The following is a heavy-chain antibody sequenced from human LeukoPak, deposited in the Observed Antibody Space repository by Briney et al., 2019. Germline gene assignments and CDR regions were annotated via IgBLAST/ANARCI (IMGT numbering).Heavy chain of an antibody. CDR1: GYRFTSYW. Sequence: GAPLQISCQGSGYRFTSYWIGWVRQLPGKGLEWMGIIYPGDSDTRYSPSFQGQVTISADKSISTAYLQWSSLKASDTAMYYCARRSKRYQLLALDYWGQGTLVTVSS. J-gene: IGHJ4*02. CDR3: ARRSKRYQLLALDY. D-gene: IGHD2-2*01. V-gene: IGHV5-51*01. CDR2: IYPGDSDT.